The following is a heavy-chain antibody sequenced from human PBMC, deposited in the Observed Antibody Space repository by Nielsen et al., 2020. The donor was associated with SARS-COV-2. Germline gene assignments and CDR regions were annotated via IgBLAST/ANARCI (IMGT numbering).Heavy chain of an antibody. V-gene: IGHV3-15*01. J-gene: IGHJ6*03. CDR2: IKSKYDGGTT. CDR1: GFIFSNAW. CDR3: ATGGYYLDI. Sequence: GESLKISCAASGFIFSNAWMNWVRQAPGKGLEWLGRIKSKYDGGTTDYAAPVKGRVIISRDDSKTTSYLQMNGLKAEDSAVYSCATGGYYLDIWGKGTTVTVSS.